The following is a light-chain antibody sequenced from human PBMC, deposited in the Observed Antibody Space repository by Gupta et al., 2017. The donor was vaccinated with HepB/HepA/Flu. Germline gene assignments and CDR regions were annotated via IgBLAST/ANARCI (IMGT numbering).Light chain of an antibody. Sequence: SYHLTLPPSLSVSPGQTASITCSGDKLEDKYACWYQQIPGQSPVLVIYQDSKRPSGIPERFAGSNSRNTATLTISGTQAKDEADYYCQAWDSSTIWVFGGGTKLTVL. V-gene: IGLV3-1*01. CDR3: QAWDSSTIWV. CDR1: KLEDKY. J-gene: IGLJ3*02. CDR2: QDS.